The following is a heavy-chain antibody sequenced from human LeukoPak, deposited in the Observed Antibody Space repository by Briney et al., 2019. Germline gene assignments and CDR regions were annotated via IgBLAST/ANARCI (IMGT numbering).Heavy chain of an antibody. Sequence: SETLSLTCAVYGGSFTGYYWSWIRQPPGRGLEWIGEINHSGSANYTPSLKSRVTISVDTSKNQFSLKLSSVTAADTAVYYCARDIVVVTANTYYYYYGMDVWGQGTTVTVSS. D-gene: IGHD2-21*02. V-gene: IGHV4-34*01. J-gene: IGHJ6*02. CDR1: GGSFTGYY. CDR3: ARDIVVVTANTYYYYYGMDV. CDR2: INHSGSA.